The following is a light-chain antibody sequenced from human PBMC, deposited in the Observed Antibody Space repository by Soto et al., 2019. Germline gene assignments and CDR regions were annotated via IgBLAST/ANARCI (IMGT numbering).Light chain of an antibody. CDR2: GAS. CDR1: QSVSSN. J-gene: IGKJ1*01. Sequence: AALSVYTGERATLSARASQSVSSNLAWYQQNPGQAPRLLIYGASTRATGTPARFSGSGSGTEFTLTFSSLQSEDFGVFFCPQYDQWWTSGQGTKVDIK. CDR3: PQYDQWWT. V-gene: IGKV3-15*01.